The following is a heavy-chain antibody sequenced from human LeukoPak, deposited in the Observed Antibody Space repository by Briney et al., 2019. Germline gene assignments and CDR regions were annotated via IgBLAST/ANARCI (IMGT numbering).Heavy chain of an antibody. Sequence: GGSLKISCKGSGYSFTTYWIGRVRQMPGKGLEWMGIIYPGDSDTRYSPSFQGQVTISADKSIGTAYLQWSSLKASDTAMYYCARPYYYDSSGYYSFFDYWGQGTLVTVSS. D-gene: IGHD3-22*01. J-gene: IGHJ4*02. CDR1: GYSFTTYW. CDR3: ARPYYYDSSGYYSFFDY. V-gene: IGHV5-51*01. CDR2: IYPGDSDT.